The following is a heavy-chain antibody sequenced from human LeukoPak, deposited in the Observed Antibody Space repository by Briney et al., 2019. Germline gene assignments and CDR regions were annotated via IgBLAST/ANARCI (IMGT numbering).Heavy chain of an antibody. CDR1: GFTFSSYS. V-gene: IGHV3-48*01. Sequence: GGSLRLSCAASGFTFSSYSMNWVRQVPGKGLEGVASITGTTESVYSADSVKGRFTISRDNAKNSVFLQMDNLRVEDTAIYYCARRAGGARFFDIWGRGALVTVSS. CDR2: ITGTTESV. D-gene: IGHD3-10*01. J-gene: IGHJ2*01. CDR3: ARRAGGARFFDI.